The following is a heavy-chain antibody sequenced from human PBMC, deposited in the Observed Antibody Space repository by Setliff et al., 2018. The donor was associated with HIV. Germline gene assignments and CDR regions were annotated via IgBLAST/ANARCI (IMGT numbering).Heavy chain of an antibody. Sequence: PSETLSLTCTVSGGSISSGGYYWSWIRQHPGKGLEWIGYIYYSGSTYYNPSLKSRVSISVDTSKNQFSLKLSSVTAADSAVYYCALGVGATYYFDYWGQGTLVTVSS. CDR2: IYYSGST. CDR1: GGSISSGGYY. D-gene: IGHD1-26*01. V-gene: IGHV4-31*03. J-gene: IGHJ4*02. CDR3: ALGVGATYYFDY.